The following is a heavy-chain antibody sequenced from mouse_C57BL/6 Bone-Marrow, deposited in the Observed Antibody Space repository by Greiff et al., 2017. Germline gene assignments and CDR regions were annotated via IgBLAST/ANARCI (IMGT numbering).Heavy chain of an antibody. D-gene: IGHD3-2*01. V-gene: IGHV15-2*01. CDR3: ARGTARGVDY. Sequence: QVQLQQSGSELRSPGSSVKLSCKAFDSEVFPIAYLSWVRQKPGHGFGWIGGILPSIGRTIYGEKFKDKATLDADTLSNTAFLELNSLTSEDAAIYYCARGTARGVDYWGQGTALTVSS. J-gene: IGHJ2*01. CDR2: ILPSIGRT. CDR1: DSEVFPIAY.